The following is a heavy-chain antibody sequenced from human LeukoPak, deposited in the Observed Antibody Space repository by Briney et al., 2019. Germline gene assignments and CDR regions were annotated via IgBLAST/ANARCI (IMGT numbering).Heavy chain of an antibody. Sequence: GGSLRLSCAASGFTFSNAWMSWIRQAPGKGLEWVANIKQDGSEKYYVDSVKGRFTISRDNAKNSLYLQMNSLRAEDTAVYYCARAGPSAGYYMDVWGKGTTVTVSS. J-gene: IGHJ6*03. V-gene: IGHV3-7*01. CDR1: GFTFSNAW. CDR3: ARAGPSAGYYMDV. CDR2: IKQDGSEK.